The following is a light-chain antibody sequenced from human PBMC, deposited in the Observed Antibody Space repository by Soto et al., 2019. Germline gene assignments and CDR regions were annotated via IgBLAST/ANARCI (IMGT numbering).Light chain of an antibody. CDR3: STWADSLNGPL. Sequence: QSVLTQPPSASGAPGQRVTISCSGSSSNIGGNTVNWYQKVPGAAPKLIIFSNSQRPSGVPDRYSGSKSGTSASLAIGGLQSEDEADYYCSTWADSLNGPLFGGGTKLTVL. J-gene: IGLJ2*01. V-gene: IGLV1-44*01. CDR1: SSNIGGNT. CDR2: SNS.